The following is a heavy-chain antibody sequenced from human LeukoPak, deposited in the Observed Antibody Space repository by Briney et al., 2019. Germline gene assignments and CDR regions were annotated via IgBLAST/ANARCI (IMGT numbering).Heavy chain of an antibody. Sequence: QTGGSLRLSCAASGFTFSSYVMHWVRQAPGKGLEWVAIISYDGSNEYYADSVKGRFTISRDNSKNTLYLQMNSLRAEDTAVYYCARDHSGYDYFDYWGQGTLVTVSS. V-gene: IGHV3-30*14. CDR3: ARDHSGYDYFDY. CDR1: GFTFSSYV. CDR2: ISYDGSNE. J-gene: IGHJ4*02. D-gene: IGHD5-12*01.